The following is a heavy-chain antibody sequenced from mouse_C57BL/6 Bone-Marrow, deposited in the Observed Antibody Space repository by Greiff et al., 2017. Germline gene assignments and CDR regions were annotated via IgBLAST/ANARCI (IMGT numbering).Heavy chain of an antibody. Sequence: QVQLKESGAELVRPGASVTLSCKASGYTFTDYEMHWVKQTPVHGLEWIGAIDPETGGTAYNQKFKGKAILTADKSSSTAYMELRSLTSEDSAVYYCTSDYDERFAYWGQGTLVTVSA. CDR3: TSDYDERFAY. CDR1: GYTFTDYE. D-gene: IGHD2-4*01. J-gene: IGHJ3*01. CDR2: IDPETGGT. V-gene: IGHV1-15*01.